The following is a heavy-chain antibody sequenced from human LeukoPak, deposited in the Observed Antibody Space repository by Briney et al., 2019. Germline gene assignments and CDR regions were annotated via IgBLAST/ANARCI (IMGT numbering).Heavy chain of an antibody. CDR2: IRNSGGST. V-gene: IGHV3-23*01. J-gene: IGHJ4*02. CDR1: GFTFSSYV. D-gene: IGHD3-22*01. Sequence: GGSLRRSCAASGFTFSSYVMSWVRQAPGKGREWVSSIRNSGGSTYYADSVKVGFTISRDNSKNTLYLQMNSLRAEDTAVYYCAKGSYYDSSGSFYFDYWRQGTLVTVSS. CDR3: AKGSYYDSSGSFYFDY.